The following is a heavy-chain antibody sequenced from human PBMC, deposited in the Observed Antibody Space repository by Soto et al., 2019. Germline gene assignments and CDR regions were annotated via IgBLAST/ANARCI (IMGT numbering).Heavy chain of an antibody. CDR2: IYYSGST. CDR1: GGSISSGSYY. Sequence: PSETLSLTCTVSGGSISSGSYYWSWIRQHPGKGLEWIGYIYYSGSTYYNPSLKSRVTISVDTSKNQFSLKLSSVTAADTAVYYCARRRGFPYYYGMDVWGQGTPVTVSS. J-gene: IGHJ6*02. V-gene: IGHV4-31*03. D-gene: IGHD5-12*01. CDR3: ARRRGFPYYYGMDV.